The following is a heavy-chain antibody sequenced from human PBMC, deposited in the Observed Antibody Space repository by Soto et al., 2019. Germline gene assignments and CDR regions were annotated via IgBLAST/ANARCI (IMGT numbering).Heavy chain of an antibody. J-gene: IGHJ5*01. CDR1: GYTFTSYT. CDR2: ISANYDNT. Sequence: QVQLVQSGAEVKKPGASVKVSCKASGYTFTSYTVGWVRQAPGQGLEWIGWISANYDNTDFAQKFQDRVTMTTDTSTSTAYMELRSLQSDDTAVHYCVRCVPWFASWGQGTLVTVSS. CDR3: VRCVPWFAS. V-gene: IGHV1-18*01.